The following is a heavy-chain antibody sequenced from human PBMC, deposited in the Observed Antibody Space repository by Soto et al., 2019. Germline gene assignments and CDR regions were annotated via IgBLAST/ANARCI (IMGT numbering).Heavy chain of an antibody. CDR2: IYYSGST. CDR3: VRQLYSGYDFAFDY. V-gene: IGHV4-39*01. J-gene: IGHJ4*02. CDR1: GGSISSSSYY. D-gene: IGHD5-12*01. Sequence: PSETLSLTCTVSGGSISSSSYYWGWIRQPPGKGLEWIGSIYYSGSTYYNPSLKSRVTISVDTSKNQFSLKLSSVTAADTAVYYCVRQLYSGYDFAFDYWGQGTLVTVSS.